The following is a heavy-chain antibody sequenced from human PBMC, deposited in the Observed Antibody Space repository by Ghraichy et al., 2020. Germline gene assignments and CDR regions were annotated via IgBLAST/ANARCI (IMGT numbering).Heavy chain of an antibody. J-gene: IGHJ6*02. V-gene: IGHV3-23*01. CDR2: ISHSGGST. Sequence: GESLNISCAASGFTFSMYAMSWVRQAPGKGLEWVSDISHSGGSTYYADSVKGRFTISRYNSKNTLYLQMNSLRAEDTAIYYCAKVTQLDPYYDYYGMDVWGQGTTVTVSS. D-gene: IGHD6-13*01. CDR1: GFTFSMYA. CDR3: AKVTQLDPYYDYYGMDV.